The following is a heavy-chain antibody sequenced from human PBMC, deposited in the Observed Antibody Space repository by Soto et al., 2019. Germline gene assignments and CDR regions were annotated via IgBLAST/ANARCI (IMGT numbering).Heavy chain of an antibody. CDR1: GFTFSGYY. V-gene: IGHV3-72*01. CDR3: ARYSGIYRRGLDY. CDR2: SRNKDNSYYT. D-gene: IGHD1-26*01. Sequence: EVQLVESGGGLVQPGGSLRLSCAASGFTFSGYYMDWVRQAPGKGLEWIGRSRNKDNSYYTEYAASVKGRFIISRDESRNSLYLQMNSLKTEHTAVYYCARYSGIYRRGLDYWGEGTLVTVSS. J-gene: IGHJ4*02.